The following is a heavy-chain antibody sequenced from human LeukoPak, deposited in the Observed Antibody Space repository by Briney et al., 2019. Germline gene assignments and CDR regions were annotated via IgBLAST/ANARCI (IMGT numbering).Heavy chain of an antibody. CDR3: ARVETGFDHSDAFDI. CDR1: GYTFTGYY. J-gene: IGHJ4*02. V-gene: IGHV1-2*02. Sequence: AASVKVSCKASGYTFTGYYMHWVRQAPGQGLEWMGWINPNSGGTNYAQKFQGRVTMTRDTSISTAYMELSRLRSDDTAVYYCARVETGFDHSDAFDIWGQGTLVTVSS. D-gene: IGHD3-9*01. CDR2: INPNSGGT.